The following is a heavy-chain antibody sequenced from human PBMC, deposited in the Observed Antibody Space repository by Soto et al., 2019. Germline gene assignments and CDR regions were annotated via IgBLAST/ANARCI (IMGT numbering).Heavy chain of an antibody. CDR3: ARPYDSSDYYCGGMDV. Sequence: QVQLVQSGAEVKKPGSSVKVSCKASGGTFNNNAISWVQQAPGQGLEWMGGISPILGTANYAQKFRGRVTITADESTSTGYMDLSSLRSEDTAVYYCARPYDSSDYYCGGMDVWGQGTTVTVSS. D-gene: IGHD3-22*01. CDR2: ISPILGTA. J-gene: IGHJ6*02. V-gene: IGHV1-69*01. CDR1: GGTFNNNA.